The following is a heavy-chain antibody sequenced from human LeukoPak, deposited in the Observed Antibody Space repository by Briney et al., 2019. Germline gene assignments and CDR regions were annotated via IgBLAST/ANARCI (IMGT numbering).Heavy chain of an antibody. CDR2: ISSSGSTI. D-gene: IGHD3-16*02. CDR3: ARDLRGLGELSLDDY. J-gene: IGHJ4*02. V-gene: IGHV3-11*01. CDR1: GFTFSDYY. Sequence: PGGSLRLSSAASGFTFSDYYMSWIRQAPGKGLEWVSYISSSGSTIYYADSVKGRFTISRDNAKNSLYLQMNSLRAEDTAVYYCARDLRGLGELSLDDYWGQGTLVTVSS.